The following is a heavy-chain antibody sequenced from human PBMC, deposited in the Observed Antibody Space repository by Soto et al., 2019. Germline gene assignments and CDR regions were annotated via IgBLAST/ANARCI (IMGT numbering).Heavy chain of an antibody. CDR2: IHYSGRT. CDR3: TGVGGVDGYNYFNY. CDR1: SDSITRYY. J-gene: IGHJ4*02. D-gene: IGHD2-8*02. Sequence: QVQLQQSGPGLVRPSETLSLTCSVSSDSITRYYWHWIRQPPGKGLEWIGNIHYSGRTNYNPSLKSRISMSVDTSMNQFSLRLSSVTAEDTAVYFCTGVGGVDGYNYFNYWGQGTQVAVSS. V-gene: IGHV4-59*01.